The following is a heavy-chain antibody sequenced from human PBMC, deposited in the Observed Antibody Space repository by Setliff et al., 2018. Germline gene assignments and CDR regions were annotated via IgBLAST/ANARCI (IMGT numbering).Heavy chain of an antibody. Sequence: GGSLSLSCAASGFTFSNAWMNWVRQAPGKGLEWVGRIKSKTDGGTTDYAAPVKGRFTISRDDSKNTLYLQMNSLKTEDTAVYYRTTERPTVTTEHYYYYYMDVWGKGTTVTVSS. D-gene: IGHD4-4*01. J-gene: IGHJ6*03. CDR1: GFTFSNAW. CDR2: IKSKTDGGTT. CDR3: TTERPTVTTEHYYYYYMDV. V-gene: IGHV3-15*07.